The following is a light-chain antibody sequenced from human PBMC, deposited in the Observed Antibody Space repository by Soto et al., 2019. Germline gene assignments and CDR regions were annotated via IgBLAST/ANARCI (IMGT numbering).Light chain of an antibody. Sequence: EIVLTQSPGTLSLSPGERATLSCRASQSVPRSYLAWYQQKPGQAPRLLIYVTSSRATGIPGRFSGSGSGTDFTLTISGLEPEDSAVYYCQQFDDSVTFGQGTRLEI. CDR3: QQFDDSVT. CDR1: QSVPRSY. V-gene: IGKV3-20*01. CDR2: VTS. J-gene: IGKJ5*01.